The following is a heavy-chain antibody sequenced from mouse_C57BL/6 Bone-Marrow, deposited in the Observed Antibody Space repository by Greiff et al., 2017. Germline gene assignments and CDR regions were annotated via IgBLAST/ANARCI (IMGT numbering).Heavy chain of an antibody. CDR2: IYPGDGDT. V-gene: IGHV1-82*01. D-gene: IGHD2-10*01. CDR3: ASPYYGNYSAWFAY. CDR1: GYAFSSSW. J-gene: IGHJ3*01. Sequence: LVESGASVKISCKASGYAFSSSWMNWVKQRPGKGLEWIGRIYPGDGDTNYNGKFKGKATLTADKSSSTAYMQLSSLTSEDSAVYFCASPYYGNYSAWFAYWGQGTLVTVSA.